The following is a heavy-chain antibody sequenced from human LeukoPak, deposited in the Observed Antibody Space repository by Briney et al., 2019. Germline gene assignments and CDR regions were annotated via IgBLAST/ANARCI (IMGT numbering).Heavy chain of an antibody. V-gene: IGHV3-30*04. D-gene: IGHD2-8*01. J-gene: IGHJ4*02. Sequence: GGSLRLSCAASGFTFSSYAMHWVRQAPGKGLEWVAVISYDGSNKYYADSVKGRFTISRDNSKNTLYLQMNSLRAEDTAVYYCARGYCTNGVCYPHYWGQGTLVTVSS. CDR1: GFTFSSYA. CDR2: ISYDGSNK. CDR3: ARGYCTNGVCYPHY.